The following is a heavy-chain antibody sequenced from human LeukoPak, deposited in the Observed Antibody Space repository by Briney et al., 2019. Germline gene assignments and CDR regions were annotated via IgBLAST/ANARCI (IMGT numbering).Heavy chain of an antibody. J-gene: IGHJ5*02. CDR2: TYYRSKWYN. V-gene: IGHV6-1*01. Sequence: SQTLPLTCAISGDSVSSNSAAWNWIRQSPSRGLEWLGRTYYRSKWYNDYAVSVKSRITINPDTSKNQFSLQLNSVTPEDTAVYYCARDHYYGSGSYSGWFDPWGQGTLVTVSS. D-gene: IGHD3-10*01. CDR1: GDSVSSNSAA. CDR3: ARDHYYGSGSYSGWFDP.